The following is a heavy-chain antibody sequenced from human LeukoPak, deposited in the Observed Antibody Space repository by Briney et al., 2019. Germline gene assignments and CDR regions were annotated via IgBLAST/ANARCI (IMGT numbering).Heavy chain of an antibody. CDR2: ISGSGGST. J-gene: IGHJ4*02. Sequence: GGSLRLSCAASGFTFSSYWMSWVRQAPGKGLEWVSGISGSGGSTIYADSVKGRFTISRDNSKNTLYLQMDGLRAEDTAVYYCTKGRGDPFYYFDYWGRGTLVTVSS. D-gene: IGHD4-17*01. CDR3: TKGRGDPFYYFDY. V-gene: IGHV3-23*01. CDR1: GFTFSSYW.